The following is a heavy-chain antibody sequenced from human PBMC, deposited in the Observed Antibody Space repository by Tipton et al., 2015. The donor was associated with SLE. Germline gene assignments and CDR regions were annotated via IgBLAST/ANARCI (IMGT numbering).Heavy chain of an antibody. D-gene: IGHD7-27*01. CDR1: GFTFSSYT. CDR2: ISSRSSYI. V-gene: IGHV3-21*01. CDR3: ARSALGRAFDI. Sequence: SLRLSCAASGFTFSSYTMNWVRQAPGKGLEWVSSISSRSSYIYYADSVKGRFTISRDNAKNSLYLQMNSLRAEDTAVYYCARSALGRAFDIWGQGTMVSVSS. J-gene: IGHJ3*02.